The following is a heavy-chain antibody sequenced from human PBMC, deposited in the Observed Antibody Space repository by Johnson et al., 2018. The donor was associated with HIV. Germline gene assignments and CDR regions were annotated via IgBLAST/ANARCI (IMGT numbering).Heavy chain of an antibody. J-gene: IGHJ3*01. D-gene: IGHD1-20*01. CDR3: ACLGFYIGNGGGALAL. Sequence: VQLVESGGGLIQPGGSLRLSCAASGFTVSSNYMSWVRQAPGKGLEWVSVIYSGGSTYTADSVKGRFTISRDNSKNTLYLQMNSLRAEDTAGYYGACLGFYIGNGGGALALWVQGTMVTVAS. CDR2: IYSGGST. CDR1: GFTVSSNY. V-gene: IGHV3-53*01.